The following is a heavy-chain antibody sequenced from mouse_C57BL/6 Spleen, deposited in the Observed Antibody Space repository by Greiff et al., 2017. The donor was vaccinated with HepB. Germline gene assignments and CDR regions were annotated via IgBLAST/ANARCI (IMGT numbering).Heavy chain of an antibody. CDR1: GYTFTSYW. CDR3: ARGNYDYEGFFDY. Sequence: QVQLKQPGTELVKPGASVKLSCKASGYTFTSYWMHWVKQRPGQGLEWIGNINPSNGGTNYNEKFKSKATLTVDKSSSTAYMQLSSLTSEDSAVYYCARGNYDYEGFFDYWGQGTTLTVSS. CDR2: INPSNGGT. D-gene: IGHD2-4*01. V-gene: IGHV1-53*01. J-gene: IGHJ2*01.